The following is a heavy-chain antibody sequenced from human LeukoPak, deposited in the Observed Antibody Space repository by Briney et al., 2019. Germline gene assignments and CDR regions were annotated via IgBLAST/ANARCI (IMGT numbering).Heavy chain of an antibody. Sequence: SETLSLTCTVSGGSISSYYWSWIRQPPGKGLEWIGYIYTSGSTNYNPSLKSRVTISVDTSKNQFSLKLSSVTAADTAVYYCARSRRLQKYYYYYMDVWGEGTTVTVSS. J-gene: IGHJ6*03. CDR1: GGSISSYY. CDR3: ARSRRLQKYYYYYMDV. D-gene: IGHD5-24*01. V-gene: IGHV4-4*09. CDR2: IYTSGST.